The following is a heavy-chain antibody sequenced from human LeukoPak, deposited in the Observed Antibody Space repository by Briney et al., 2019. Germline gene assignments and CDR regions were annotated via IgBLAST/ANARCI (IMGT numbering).Heavy chain of an antibody. J-gene: IGHJ4*02. CDR2: IRSKAYGGTT. Sequence: PGGSLRLSCTASGFTFGDYAMSWVRQAPGKGLEWVGFIRSKAYGGTTEYAASVKGRFTISRDDSKNTLYLQMNSLKTEDTAVYYCTTDPSHLDRSGWYDDYWGQGTLVTVSS. CDR1: GFTFGDYA. D-gene: IGHD6-19*01. CDR3: TTDPSHLDRSGWYDDY. V-gene: IGHV3-49*04.